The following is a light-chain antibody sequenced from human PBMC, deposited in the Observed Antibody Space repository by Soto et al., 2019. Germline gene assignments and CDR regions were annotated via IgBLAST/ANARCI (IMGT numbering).Light chain of an antibody. CDR3: NSYTGSNIPYV. V-gene: IGLV2-14*01. CDR2: DVS. J-gene: IGLJ1*01. CDR1: SSDVGNYNY. Sequence: QSALTQPASVSGSPGQSITISCTGTSSDVGNYNYVSWYQQHPGRAPKLLIYDVSYRPSGVSNRFSGSKSGNTASLTISGRQAEDEADYYCNSYTGSNIPYVFGTGTKVTVL.